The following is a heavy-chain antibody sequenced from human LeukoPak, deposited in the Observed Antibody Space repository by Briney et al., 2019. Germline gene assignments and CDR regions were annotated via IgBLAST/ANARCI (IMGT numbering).Heavy chain of an antibody. V-gene: IGHV3-7*01. CDR3: AGSDTTGYTPREWDYWYFDL. CDR2: IKQDGSEK. J-gene: IGHJ2*01. CDR1: GFTFSSYW. Sequence: GGSLRLSCVASGFTFSSYWMSWVRQAPGKGLEWVANIKQDGSEKYYVDSVKGRFTISRGNAKNSLYLQMSSLRAEDTAVYYCAGSDTTGYTPREWDYWYFDLWGRGTLVTVSS. D-gene: IGHD1-1*01.